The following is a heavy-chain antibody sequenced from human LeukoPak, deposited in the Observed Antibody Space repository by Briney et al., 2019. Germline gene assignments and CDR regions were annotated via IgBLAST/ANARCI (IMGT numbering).Heavy chain of an antibody. Sequence: PGGSLRLSCAASGFTFSSYGMHWVRQAPGKGLEWVAFIRYDGSNKYYADSVKGRFTISRDNSKNTLYLQMNSLRAEDTAVYYCAKDWMLYASSYYYYMDVWGKGTTVTVSS. CDR1: GFTFSSYG. CDR2: IRYDGSNK. CDR3: AKDWMLYASSYYYYMDV. D-gene: IGHD2-8*01. J-gene: IGHJ6*03. V-gene: IGHV3-30*02.